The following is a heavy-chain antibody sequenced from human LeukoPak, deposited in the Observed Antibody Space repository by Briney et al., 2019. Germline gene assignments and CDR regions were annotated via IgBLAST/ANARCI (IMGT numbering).Heavy chain of an antibody. CDR2: IYYSGST. CDR3: ARDHGSGWTWAYDY. V-gene: IGHV4-59*01. D-gene: IGHD6-19*01. Sequence: SETLSLTCTVSGGSISSYYWSWIRQPPGKGLEWIGYIYYSGSTNYSPSLKSRVTISVDTSKNQFSLKLSSVTAADTAVYYCARDHGSGWTWAYDYWGQGTLVTVSS. CDR1: GGSISSYY. J-gene: IGHJ4*02.